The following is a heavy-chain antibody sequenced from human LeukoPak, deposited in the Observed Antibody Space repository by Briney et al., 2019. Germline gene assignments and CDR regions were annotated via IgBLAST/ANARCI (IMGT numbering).Heavy chain of an antibody. J-gene: IGHJ4*02. CDR3: ARDREDDSSGYRIFDY. D-gene: IGHD3-22*01. CDR2: ISYDGSNK. V-gene: IGHV3-30*04. Sequence: PGRSLRLSCAASGFTFDDYAMHWVRQAPGKGLEWVAVISYDGSNKYYADSVKGRFTISRDNSKNTLYLQMNSLRAEDTAVYYCARDREDDSSGYRIFDYWGQGTLVTVSS. CDR1: GFTFDDYA.